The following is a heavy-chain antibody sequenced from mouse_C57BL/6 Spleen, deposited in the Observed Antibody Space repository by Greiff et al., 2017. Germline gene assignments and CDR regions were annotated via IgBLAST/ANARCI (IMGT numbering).Heavy chain of an antibody. V-gene: IGHV2-2*01. J-gene: IGHJ4*01. D-gene: IGHD2-4*01. CDR2: IWSGGST. CDR3: ARGGPIYYDYEDYAMDY. Sequence: QVQLKESGPGLVQPSQSLSITCTVSGFSLTSYGVHWVRQSPGKGLEWLGVIWSGGSTDYNAAFISRLSISKDNSKSQVFFKMNSLQADDTAIYYCARGGPIYYDYEDYAMDYWGQGTSVTVSS. CDR1: GFSLTSYG.